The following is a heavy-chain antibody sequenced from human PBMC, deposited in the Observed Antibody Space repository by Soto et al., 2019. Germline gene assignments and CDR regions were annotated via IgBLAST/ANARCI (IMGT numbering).Heavy chain of an antibody. CDR1: GFTFGDYA. V-gene: IGHV3-49*04. D-gene: IGHD3-10*01. CDR3: TRDLLWFGELSITPFDY. CDR2: IRSKACGGTT. Sequence: GSLRLACTASGFTFGDYAMSWVRQAPGKGLEWVGFIRSKACGGTTEYAASVKGRFTISRDDSKSIAYLQMNSLKTEDTAVYYCTRDLLWFGELSITPFDYWGQGTLVTVSS. J-gene: IGHJ4*02.